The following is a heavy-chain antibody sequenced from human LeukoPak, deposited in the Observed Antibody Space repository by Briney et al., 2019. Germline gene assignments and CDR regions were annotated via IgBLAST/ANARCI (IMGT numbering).Heavy chain of an antibody. Sequence: GASVKVSCKASGYTFTSYYIHWVGQAPGQGLEWMGGINPSGGSTNYAQKFQGRVTMTRDTSRSKDYMDMRRLREGDEDVYECGRGCYDILTGYYTDGCFDYWGQGTLVTVSS. CDR3: GRGCYDILTGYYTDGCFDY. CDR2: INPSGGST. V-gene: IGHV1-46*01. J-gene: IGHJ4*02. CDR1: GYTFTSYY. D-gene: IGHD3-9*01.